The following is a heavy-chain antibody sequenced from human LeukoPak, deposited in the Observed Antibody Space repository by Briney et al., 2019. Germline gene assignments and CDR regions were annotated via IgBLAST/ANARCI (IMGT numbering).Heavy chain of an antibody. D-gene: IGHD3-22*01. CDR2: IYSGGST. CDR3: ARESYYYDSSGYYVFDY. J-gene: IGHJ4*02. V-gene: IGHV3-66*01. CDR1: GFTVSSNY. Sequence: GGSLRLSCAASGFTVSSNYMSWVRQAPGKGLEWVSVIYSGGSTYYADSVKGRFTISRDNSKNTLYLQMNSLRAVDTAVYYCARESYYYDSSGYYVFDYWGQGTLVTVSS.